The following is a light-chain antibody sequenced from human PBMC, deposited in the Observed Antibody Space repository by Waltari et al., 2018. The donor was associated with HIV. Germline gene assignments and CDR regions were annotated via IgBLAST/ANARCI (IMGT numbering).Light chain of an antibody. CDR1: SSDVGVYNY. CDR2: DVS. CDR3: CSYAGSYTLV. V-gene: IGLV2-11*01. Sequence: QSALTQPRSVSGSPGQSVTISCTGTSSDVGVYNYVSWYQQHPGKAPKLMIYDVSKRPSGVPDRFSGSKSGNTASLTISGLQAEDEADYYCCSYAGSYTLVFGGGTKLIVL. J-gene: IGLJ2*01.